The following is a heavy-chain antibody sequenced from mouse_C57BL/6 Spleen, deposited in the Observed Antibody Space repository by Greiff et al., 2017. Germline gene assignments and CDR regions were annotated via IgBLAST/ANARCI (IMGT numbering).Heavy chain of an antibody. V-gene: IGHV1-80*01. D-gene: IGHD1-1*01. CDR2: IYPGDGDT. Sequence: LEESGAELVKPGASVKISCKASGYAFSSYWMNWVKQRPGKGLEWIGQIYPGDGDTNYNGKFKGKATLTADKSSSTAYMQLSSLTSEDSAVYFCARAKGYYYGSSSFFDYWGQGTTLTVSS. J-gene: IGHJ2*01. CDR3: ARAKGYYYGSSSFFDY. CDR1: GYAFSSYW.